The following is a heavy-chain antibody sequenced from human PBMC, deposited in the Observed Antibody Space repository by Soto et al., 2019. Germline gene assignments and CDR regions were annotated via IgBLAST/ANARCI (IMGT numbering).Heavy chain of an antibody. CDR2: VSGGGAST. CDR3: AKTQNFNGYYAGLDS. Sequence: GGSLRLSCIVSGFSYAGYALAWVRQAPGKGLEWVAAVSGGGASTYYAYSVKGRFSISRDKSGNMVYLQMNSPTAEDTAVYYCAKTQNFNGYYAGLDSWGQGTRVTVSS. V-gene: IGHV3-23*01. J-gene: IGHJ4*02. D-gene: IGHD3-3*01. CDR1: GFSYAGYA.